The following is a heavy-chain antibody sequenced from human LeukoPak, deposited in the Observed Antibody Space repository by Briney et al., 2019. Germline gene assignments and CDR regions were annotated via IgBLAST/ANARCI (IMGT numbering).Heavy chain of an antibody. V-gene: IGHV3-20*04. CDR2: INWNGGST. Sequence: GGSLRLYCAASGFTFDDYGMSWVRQAPGKGLEWVSGINWNGGSTGYADSVKGRFTISRDNAKNSLYLQMNSLRAEDTALYYCARVGGSGSYSFLDYWGQGTLVTVSS. CDR3: ARVGGSGSYSFLDY. D-gene: IGHD3-10*01. CDR1: GFTFDDYG. J-gene: IGHJ4*02.